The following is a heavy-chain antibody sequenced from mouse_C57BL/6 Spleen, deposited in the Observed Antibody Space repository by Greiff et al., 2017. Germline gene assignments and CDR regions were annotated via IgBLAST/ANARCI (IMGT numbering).Heavy chain of an antibody. CDR1: GYTFTSYW. D-gene: IGHD2-3*01. CDR2: IHPNSGST. Sequence: QVQLQQPGAELVKPGASVKLSCKASGYTFTSYWMHWVKQRPGQGLEWIGMIHPNSGSTTYNEKFKSKATLTVDKSSSTAYMQLSSLTAEDSAVYDWARSDGYPSGFACWGQGTLVTVSA. J-gene: IGHJ3*01. V-gene: IGHV1-64*01. CDR3: ARSDGYPSGFAC.